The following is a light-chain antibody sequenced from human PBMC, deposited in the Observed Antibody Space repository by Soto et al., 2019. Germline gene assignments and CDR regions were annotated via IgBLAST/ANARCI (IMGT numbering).Light chain of an antibody. V-gene: IGLV4-69*01. CDR2: LNSDGNH. Sequence: QAVLTQSPSASASLGASVKLTCTLSSGHNNYAIAWHQQQPEKGPRFLMHLNSDGNHNKGDGIPDRFSGSSSGAERYLTISSLQSEDEADYYCQTWGTGMVFGGGTKLTVL. CDR3: QTWGTGMV. J-gene: IGLJ3*02. CDR1: SGHNNYA.